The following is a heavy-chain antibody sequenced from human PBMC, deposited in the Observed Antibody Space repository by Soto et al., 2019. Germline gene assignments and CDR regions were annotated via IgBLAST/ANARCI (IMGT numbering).Heavy chain of an antibody. Sequence: QVQLVESGGGVVQPGRSLRLSCAASGFTFSSYGMHWVRQAPGKGLAWVAVISYDGSNKYYADSVKGRFTISRDNSKNTLYLHMNSLRAEDTAVYYCAKGAEYFEHWGQGTLVTVSS. J-gene: IGHJ1*01. CDR1: GFTFSSYG. CDR2: ISYDGSNK. V-gene: IGHV3-30*18. CDR3: AKGAEYFEH.